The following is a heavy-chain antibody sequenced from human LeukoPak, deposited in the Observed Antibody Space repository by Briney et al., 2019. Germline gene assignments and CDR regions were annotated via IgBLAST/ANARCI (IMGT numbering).Heavy chain of an antibody. CDR3: AKHLHLWASFDS. CDR1: GFTSSSST. D-gene: IGHD5-18*01. V-gene: IGHV3-23*01. CDR2: IGTSNAGT. J-gene: IGHJ4*02. Sequence: GGSLRLSCAASGFTSSSSTMSWVRQAPGKGLEWVSTIGTSNAGTYYADSVKGRFTISRDNPRNTLYLHMTSLRTEDTAIYYCAKHLHLWASFDSWGQGTLVTVSS.